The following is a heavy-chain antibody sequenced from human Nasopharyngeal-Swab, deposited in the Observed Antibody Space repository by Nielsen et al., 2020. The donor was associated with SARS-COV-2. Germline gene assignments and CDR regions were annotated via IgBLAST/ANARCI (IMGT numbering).Heavy chain of an antibody. D-gene: IGHD6-6*01. CDR3: ARGPLVGVGVHYYYYYGMDV. Sequence: SETLSLTCAVYGGSFSGYYWSWIRQPPGKGLEWIGEINHSGSTNYNPSLKSRVTISVDTSKNQFSLKLSSVTAADTAVYYCARGPLVGVGVHYYYYYGMDVWGQGTTVTVSS. CDR1: GGSFSGYY. CDR2: INHSGST. J-gene: IGHJ6*02. V-gene: IGHV4-34*01.